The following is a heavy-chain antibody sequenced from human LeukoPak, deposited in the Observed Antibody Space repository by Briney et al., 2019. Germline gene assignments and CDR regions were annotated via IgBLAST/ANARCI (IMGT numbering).Heavy chain of an antibody. D-gene: IGHD2-2*02. J-gene: IGHJ5*02. CDR3: ARGRRVVPAAILGWFDP. V-gene: IGHV4-34*01. Sequence: PSETLSLTCAVYGGSFSGYYWSWIRQPPGKGLEWIGEINHSGSTNHNPSLKSRVTISVDTSKNQFSLKLSSVTAADTAVYYCARGRRVVPAAILGWFDPWGQGTLVTVSS. CDR2: INHSGST. CDR1: GGSFSGYY.